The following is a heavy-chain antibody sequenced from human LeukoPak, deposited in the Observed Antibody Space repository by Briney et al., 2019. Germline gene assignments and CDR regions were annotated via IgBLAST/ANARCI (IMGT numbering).Heavy chain of an antibody. D-gene: IGHD2-21*01. Sequence: PGGSLRLSCAASGFTFSSYSMNWVRQAPGKGLEWASSISSSNYRYYGDSVKGRFTISRDNAKNSLYLQMNSLRAEDTAVYYCARDSIRQQYYYMDVWGKGTTVTVSS. CDR1: GFTFSSYS. V-gene: IGHV3-21*01. J-gene: IGHJ6*03. CDR3: ARDSIRQQYYYMDV. CDR2: ISSSNYR.